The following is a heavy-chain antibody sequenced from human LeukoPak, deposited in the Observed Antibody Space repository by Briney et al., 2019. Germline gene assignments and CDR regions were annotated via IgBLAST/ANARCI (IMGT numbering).Heavy chain of an antibody. Sequence: PLASVKVSCKDSGYTFTSYGISWVRQAPGQGLEWMGWISAYNGNTNYAQKLQGRVTMTTDTSTSTAYMELRSLRSDDTAVYYCARVQPSYCGGDCYSDHLDYWGQGTLVTVSS. V-gene: IGHV1-18*01. CDR2: ISAYNGNT. J-gene: IGHJ4*02. D-gene: IGHD2-21*02. CDR3: ARVQPSYCGGDCYSDHLDY. CDR1: GYTFTSYG.